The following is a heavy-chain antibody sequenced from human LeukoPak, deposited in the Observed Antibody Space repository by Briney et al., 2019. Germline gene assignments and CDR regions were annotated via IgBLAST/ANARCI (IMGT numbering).Heavy chain of an antibody. CDR3: ARVKGSYFDY. J-gene: IGHJ4*02. V-gene: IGHV3-7*01. D-gene: IGHD2-15*01. CDR2: IKHDGSEK. CDR1: GFTFSSYW. Sequence: GGSLRLSCAASGFTFSSYWMSWVRQAPGRGLEWVANIKHDGSEKYYVYSVKGPFTISRDNAKNSLYLQMNSLRAEDTAGYYCARVKGSYFDYWGQGALVTVSS.